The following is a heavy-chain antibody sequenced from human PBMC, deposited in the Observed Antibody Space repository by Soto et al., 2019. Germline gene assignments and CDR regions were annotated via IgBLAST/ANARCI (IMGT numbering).Heavy chain of an antibody. CDR3: ARWGGFTTIGSYYYYGMDV. CDR1: GGSFSGYY. CDR2: INHSGST. V-gene: IGHV4-34*01. Sequence: SETLSLTCAVYGGSFSGYYWSWIRQPPGKGLEWIGEINHSGSTNYNPSLKSRVTISVDTSKNQFSLKLSSVTAADTAVYYCARWGGFTTIGSYYYYGMDVWGQGATVTVSS. D-gene: IGHD3-16*01. J-gene: IGHJ6*02.